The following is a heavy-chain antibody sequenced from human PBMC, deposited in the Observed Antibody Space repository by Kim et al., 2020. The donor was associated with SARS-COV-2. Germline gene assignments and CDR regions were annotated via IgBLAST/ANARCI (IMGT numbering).Heavy chain of an antibody. CDR2: ISSSSSYI. CDR3: AREVDLTVVTFDY. CDR1: GFTFSSYS. Sequence: GGSLRLSCAASGFTFSSYSMNWVRQAPGKGLEWVSSISSSSSYIYYADSVKGRFTISRDNAKNSLYLQMNSLRAEDTAVYYCAREVDLTVVTFDYWGQGTLVTVSS. V-gene: IGHV3-21*01. J-gene: IGHJ4*02. D-gene: IGHD2-15*01.